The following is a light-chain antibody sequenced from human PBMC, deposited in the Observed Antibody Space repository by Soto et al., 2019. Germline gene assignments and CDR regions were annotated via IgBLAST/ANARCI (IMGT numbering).Light chain of an antibody. V-gene: IGLV1-51*01. CDR1: SSNIGNND. CDR3: GTWDNSLSAGV. CDR2: DSN. Sequence: QSVLTQPPSLSAAPGQKVTISCSGSSSNIGNNDVSWYQQLPGTAPKLIIYDSNKRPSGIPDRFSGSKSGTSATPGITGLQTGDEADYYCGTWDNSLSAGVFGGGTKLTVL. J-gene: IGLJ2*01.